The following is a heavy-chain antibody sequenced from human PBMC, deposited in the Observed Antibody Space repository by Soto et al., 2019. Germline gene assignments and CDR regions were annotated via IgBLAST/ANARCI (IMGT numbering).Heavy chain of an antibody. D-gene: IGHD3-22*01. CDR2: INAGNGNT. V-gene: IGHV1-3*01. CDR1: GYTFTSYA. J-gene: IGHJ6*02. Sequence: GASVKVSCKASGYTFTSYAMHWVRQAPGQRLEWMGWINAGNGNTNYAQILQGRVSMTTDTSTKTAYMEVRSLRSDDTAVYYCARGGYYDSSGSRNYFYYGMNVWGQGTTVTVSS. CDR3: ARGGYYDSSGSRNYFYYGMNV.